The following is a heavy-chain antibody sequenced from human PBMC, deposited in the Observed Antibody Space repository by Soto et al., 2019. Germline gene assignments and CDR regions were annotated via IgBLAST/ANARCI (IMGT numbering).Heavy chain of an antibody. V-gene: IGHV4-59*01. J-gene: IGHJ6*02. D-gene: IGHD3-10*01. CDR2: IYYSGST. CDR3: ARVSTPYYYGSGSSNPVMDV. CDR1: GGSISSYY. Sequence: SETLSLTCTVSGGSISSYYWSWIRQPPGKGLEWIGYIYYSGSTNYNPSLKSRVTISVDTSKNQFSLRLSSVTAADTAVYYCARVSTPYYYGSGSSNPVMDVWGQGTTVTVS.